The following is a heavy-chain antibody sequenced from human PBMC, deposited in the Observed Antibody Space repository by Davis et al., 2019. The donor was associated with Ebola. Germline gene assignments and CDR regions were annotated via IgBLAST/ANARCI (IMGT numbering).Heavy chain of an antibody. CDR1: GFTFSSYW. D-gene: IGHD5-18*01. Sequence: HTGGSLRLSCAASGFTFSSYWMHCVRQAPGKGLVWVSRINSDGSSTSYADSVKGRFTISRDNAKNTLYLQMNSLRAEDTAVYYCARPQGLWSPNWFDPWGQGTLVTVSS. V-gene: IGHV3-74*01. J-gene: IGHJ5*02. CDR3: ARPQGLWSPNWFDP. CDR2: INSDGSST.